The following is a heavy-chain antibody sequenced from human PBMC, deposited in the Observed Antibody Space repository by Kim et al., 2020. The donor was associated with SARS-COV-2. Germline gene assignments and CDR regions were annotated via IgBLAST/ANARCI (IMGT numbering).Heavy chain of an antibody. V-gene: IGHV4-34*01. D-gene: IGHD6-6*01. CDR3: ARGRIAARQWVVDY. Sequence: TPSIESRITISVDTSKNQFSLKLSSVTAADADVYYCARGRIAARQWVVDYWGQGTLVTVSS. J-gene: IGHJ4*02.